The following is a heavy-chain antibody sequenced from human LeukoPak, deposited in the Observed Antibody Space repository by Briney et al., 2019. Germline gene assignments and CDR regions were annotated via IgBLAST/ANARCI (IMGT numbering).Heavy chain of an antibody. J-gene: IGHJ4*02. Sequence: GGSLRLSCAVSGFTFNNYAMNWVRQAPGKGLEWVSGISGSGGSTYHADSVKGRFTISRDNSKNTLYLQMSSLRAEDTAIYYCARPTSGWYLGYYWGQGTLVTVSS. D-gene: IGHD6-19*01. CDR3: ARPTSGWYLGYY. CDR2: ISGSGGST. V-gene: IGHV3-23*01. CDR1: GFTFNNYA.